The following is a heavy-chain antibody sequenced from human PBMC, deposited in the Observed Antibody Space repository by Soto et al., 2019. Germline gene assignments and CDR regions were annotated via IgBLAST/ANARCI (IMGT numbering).Heavy chain of an antibody. Sequence: SPTLSRSASRFPFYNSIHWLPLAPGKGLEWMAVILSDGSKQYYAESVKGRFTISRDNSKSTLYLQMNSLRVEDTAVYYCVRTIAVAGPDVFDMWVQGTMVTGSS. CDR1: RFPFYNS. D-gene: IGHD6-19*01. J-gene: IGHJ3*02. V-gene: IGHV3-30*04. CDR3: VRTIAVAGPDVFDM. CDR2: ILSDGSKQ.